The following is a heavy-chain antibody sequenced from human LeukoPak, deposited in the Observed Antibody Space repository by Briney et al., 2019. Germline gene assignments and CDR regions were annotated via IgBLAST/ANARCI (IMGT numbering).Heavy chain of an antibody. CDR1: GFTFSSYS. V-gene: IGHV3-21*01. CDR2: ISSSSSYI. CDR3: ARWEAVATGADY. Sequence: GGSLRLSCAASGFTFSSYSMKWVRQAPGKGLEWVSSISSSSSYIYYADSVKGRFTISRDNAKNSLYLQMNSLRAEDTAVYYCARWEAVATGADYWGQGTLVTVSS. J-gene: IGHJ4*02. D-gene: IGHD5-12*01.